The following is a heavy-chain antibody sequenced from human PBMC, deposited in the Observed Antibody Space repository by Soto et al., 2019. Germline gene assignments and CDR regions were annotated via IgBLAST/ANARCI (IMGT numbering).Heavy chain of an antibody. J-gene: IGHJ4*02. CDR1: GFTFSSYG. CDR2: ISYDGSNK. D-gene: IGHD2-15*01. CDR3: APGGGSLPDRLHFDY. V-gene: IGHV3-30*03. Sequence: GGSLRLSCAASGFTFSSYGMHWVRQAPGKGLEWVAVISYDGSNKYYADSVKGRFTISRDNSKNTLYLQMNSLRAEDTAVYYCAPGGGSLPDRLHFDYWGQGTLVTVSS.